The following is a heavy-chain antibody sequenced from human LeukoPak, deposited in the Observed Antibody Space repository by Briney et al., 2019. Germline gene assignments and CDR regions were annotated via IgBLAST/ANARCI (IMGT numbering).Heavy chain of an antibody. CDR3: AREDYGGNSVLNY. V-gene: IGHV4-59*01. CDR1: GGSISSYY. Sequence: SETLPLTCTVSGGSISSYYWSWIRQPPGKGLEWIGYIYYSGSTNYNPSLKSRVTISVDTSKNQFSLKLSSVTAADTAVYYCAREDYGGNSVLNYWGQGTLVTVSS. CDR2: IYYSGST. J-gene: IGHJ4*02. D-gene: IGHD4-23*01.